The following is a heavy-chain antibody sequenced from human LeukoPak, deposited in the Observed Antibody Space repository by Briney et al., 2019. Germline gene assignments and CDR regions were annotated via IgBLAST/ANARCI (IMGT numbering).Heavy chain of an antibody. CDR1: GFTLSGYG. D-gene: IGHD2-15*01. Sequence: GGSLRLSCAASGFTLSGYGMHWVRQAPGKGLEWVAVIWFDGSNKYYADSVKGRFTISRDNSKNTLYLQINSLRAEDTAVYYCARNTISTTHFDYWGQGTLVTVSS. CDR2: IWFDGSNK. V-gene: IGHV3-33*01. J-gene: IGHJ4*02. CDR3: ARNTISTTHFDY.